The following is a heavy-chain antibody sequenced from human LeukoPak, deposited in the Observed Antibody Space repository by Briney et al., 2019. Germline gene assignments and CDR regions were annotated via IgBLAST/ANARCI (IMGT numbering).Heavy chain of an antibody. D-gene: IGHD2-2*01. V-gene: IGHV3-30*02. CDR1: GFTFSSYG. J-gene: IGHJ4*02. Sequence: PGGSLRLSYAASGFTFSSYGMHWVRQSPGKGLEWVAFIHFDGSTKYSGDSVKGRFTISRDNSKNTLYLQMNSLRPEDTAVYYCAKDQCTRTSCDGYPGYWGQGSLVTVSS. CDR3: AKDQCTRTSCDGYPGY. CDR2: IHFDGSTK.